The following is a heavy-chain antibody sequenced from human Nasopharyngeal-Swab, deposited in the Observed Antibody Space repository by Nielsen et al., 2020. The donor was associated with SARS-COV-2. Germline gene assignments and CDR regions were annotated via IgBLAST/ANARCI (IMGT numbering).Heavy chain of an antibody. CDR2: IHYRGGA. Sequence: SETLSLTCGVSGGSIRSYYWTWIRQPAGKGLEWIGRIHYRGGANYNPSPKNRVSMSVDTSKDQFSLKLSSVTTADTAVYYCARDVEEWLVIPSLSFDHWGQGTLVTVSS. CDR1: GGSIRSYY. D-gene: IGHD5-18*01. CDR3: ARDVEEWLVIPSLSFDH. J-gene: IGHJ4*02. V-gene: IGHV4-4*07.